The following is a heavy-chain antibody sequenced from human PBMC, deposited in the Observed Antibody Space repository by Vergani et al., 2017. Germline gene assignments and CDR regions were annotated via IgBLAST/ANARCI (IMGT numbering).Heavy chain of an antibody. CDR1: GGSFSGYY. V-gene: IGHV4-34*01. J-gene: IGHJ5*02. D-gene: IGHD6-13*01. CDR2: INHSGST. Sequence: QVQLQQWGAGLLKPSETLSLTCAVYGGSFSGYYWSWIRQTPGKGLEWVGEINHSGSTNYNPSLKSRVTISGDTSKNQFSRKLSSVTGADTAGYYCARGAIAAAGTSSYNWFDPWGQGTLVTVSS. CDR3: ARGAIAAAGTSSYNWFDP.